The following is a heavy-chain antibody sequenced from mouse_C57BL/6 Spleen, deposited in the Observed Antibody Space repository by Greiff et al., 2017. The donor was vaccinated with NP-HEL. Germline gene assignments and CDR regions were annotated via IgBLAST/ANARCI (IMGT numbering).Heavy chain of an antibody. CDR2: IHPNSGST. Sequence: VQLQQSGAELVKPGASVKLSCKASGYTFTSYWMHWVKQRPGQGLEWIGMIHPNSGSTNYNEKFKNKATLTVDKSSSTAYMQLSSLTSEDSAVYYCARWGFSWFAYWGQGTLVTVSA. J-gene: IGHJ3*01. CDR1: GYTFTSYW. V-gene: IGHV1-64*01. CDR3: ARWGFSWFAY.